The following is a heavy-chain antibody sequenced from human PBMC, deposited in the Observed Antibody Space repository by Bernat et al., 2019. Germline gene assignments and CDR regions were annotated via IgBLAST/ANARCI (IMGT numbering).Heavy chain of an antibody. Sequence: EVQLVQSGAEVKKPGESLKISCKGSGYSFTSYWIGWVRQMPGKGLEWMGIIYPGDSDTRYSPSFQGQVTISADKSISTAYLQWSSLKASDTAMYYCARLAYCGGDCYSTGSAHFDYWGQGTLVTVSS. J-gene: IGHJ4*02. CDR2: IYPGDSDT. CDR3: ARLAYCGGDCYSTGSAHFDY. CDR1: GYSFTSYW. V-gene: IGHV5-51*01. D-gene: IGHD2-21*02.